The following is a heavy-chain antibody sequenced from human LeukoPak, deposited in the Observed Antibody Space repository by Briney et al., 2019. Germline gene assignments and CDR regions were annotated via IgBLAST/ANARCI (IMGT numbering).Heavy chain of an antibody. CDR1: GFTFSSYA. D-gene: IGHD6-19*01. CDR3: AKLIAVAGTGFDY. Sequence: PGGSLRLSCAASGFTFSSYAMSWVRQAPGKGLEWVSAISGSGGSTYYADSVKGRFTISRDNSKNTLYLQMNSLRAEDAAVYYCAKLIAVAGTGFDYWGQGTLVTVSS. J-gene: IGHJ4*02. CDR2: ISGSGGST. V-gene: IGHV3-23*01.